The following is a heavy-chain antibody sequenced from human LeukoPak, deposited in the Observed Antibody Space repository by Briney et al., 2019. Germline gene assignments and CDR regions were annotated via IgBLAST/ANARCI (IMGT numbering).Heavy chain of an antibody. Sequence: GGSLRLSCSASDFTFSTYGMHWLRQAPGKGLEWVALIRFDGTVKEYAESVKGRFTISRDNPKNTLFLQMNSLRAEDTAVYYCARNWRRQLNYFDYWGQGTLVTVSS. J-gene: IGHJ4*02. V-gene: IGHV3-30*02. CDR1: DFTFSTYG. CDR2: IRFDGTVK. CDR3: ARNWRRQLNYFDY. D-gene: IGHD1-1*01.